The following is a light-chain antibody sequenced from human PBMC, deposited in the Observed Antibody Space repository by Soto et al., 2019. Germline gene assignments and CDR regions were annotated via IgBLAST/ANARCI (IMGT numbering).Light chain of an antibody. Sequence: AIRMTQSPSSFSASTGDRVTITCRASQGISSYLAWYQQKPGKAPKLLFYAASTLQSRVPSRFSGRRSGTDFTLTISCLQSEDFATYYCQQYYSYPHTFGQGTKLEIK. V-gene: IGKV1-8*01. CDR1: QGISSY. CDR2: AAS. CDR3: QQYYSYPHT. J-gene: IGKJ2*01.